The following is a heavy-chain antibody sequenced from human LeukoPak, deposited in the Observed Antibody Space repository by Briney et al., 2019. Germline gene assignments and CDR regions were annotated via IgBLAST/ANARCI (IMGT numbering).Heavy chain of an antibody. V-gene: IGHV4-39*07. CDR2: VYYSGNT. CDR1: GGSINISSYY. Sequence: SETLSLTCTASGGSINISSYYWGWIRQPPGKGLEWIGSVYYSGNTYYNPSLKSRVTISIDTSKNQFSLKLSSVTAADTAVYYCARVLAIGDSSGYYAYYYYGMDVWGQGTTVTVSS. J-gene: IGHJ6*02. CDR3: ARVLAIGDSSGYYAYYYYGMDV. D-gene: IGHD3-22*01.